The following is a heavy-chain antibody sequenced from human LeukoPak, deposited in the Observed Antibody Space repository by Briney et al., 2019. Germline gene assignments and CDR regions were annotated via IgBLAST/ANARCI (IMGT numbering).Heavy chain of an antibody. CDR3: ARGGGGSYHY. CDR2: ISTSGGST. CDR1: GFTFSSYG. Sequence: GGSLTLSCAASGFTFSSYGMSWVRQAPGKGLELVATISTSGGSTYYADFVKGRFTISRDNSNNALYPQMTSLSTADTAVYYWARGGGGSYHYWGQGTLVTVSS. V-gene: IGHV3-23*01. J-gene: IGHJ4*02. D-gene: IGHD1-26*01.